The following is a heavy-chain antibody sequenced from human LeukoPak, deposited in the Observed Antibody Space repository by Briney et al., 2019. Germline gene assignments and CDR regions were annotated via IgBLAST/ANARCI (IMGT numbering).Heavy chain of an antibody. Sequence: PGGSLRLSCAASGFTFSSYSMNWVRQAPGKGLEWVSSISSSSSYIYYADSVKGRFTISRDNDKNSLYLQMNSLRAEDTAVYYCARPPRGDYYGSGSYYEISYYYYMDVWGKGTTVTVSS. CDR2: ISSSSSYI. CDR1: GFTFSSYS. D-gene: IGHD3-10*01. V-gene: IGHV3-21*01. J-gene: IGHJ6*03. CDR3: ARPPRGDYYGSGSYYEISYYYYMDV.